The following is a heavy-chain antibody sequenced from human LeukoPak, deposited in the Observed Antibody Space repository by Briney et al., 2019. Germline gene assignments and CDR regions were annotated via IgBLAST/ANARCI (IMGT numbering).Heavy chain of an antibody. V-gene: IGHV4-59*01. CDR3: ARHGYSSGSLAWFDP. CDR1: GGSISNYY. Sequence: SETLSLTCTVSGGSISNYYWNWLRQPPGKGLEWIGYIYYSGSTNYNPSLKSRVTISVDTSKNQFSLKLSSVTAADTAVYYCARHGYSSGSLAWFDPWGQGTQVTVSS. D-gene: IGHD6-19*01. J-gene: IGHJ5*02. CDR2: IYYSGST.